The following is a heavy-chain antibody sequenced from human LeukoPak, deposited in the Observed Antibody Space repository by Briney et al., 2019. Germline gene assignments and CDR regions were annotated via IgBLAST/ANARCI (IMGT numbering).Heavy chain of an antibody. CDR3: TTDRGYCGGNCSPP. V-gene: IGHV3-15*01. Sequence: GGSLRLSCAASGFTFSNAWMSWVRQAPGKGLEWVGRIKSKTDGGTTDYAAPVKGRFTISRDDSKNTLYLQMNSLKTEDTAVYYCTTDRGYCGGNCSPPWGQGTLVTVSS. D-gene: IGHD2-21*02. J-gene: IGHJ5*02. CDR2: IKSKTDGGTT. CDR1: GFTFSNAW.